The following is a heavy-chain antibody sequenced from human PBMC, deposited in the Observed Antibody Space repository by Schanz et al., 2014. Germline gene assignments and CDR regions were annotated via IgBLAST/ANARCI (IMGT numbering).Heavy chain of an antibody. CDR2: INGGGETT. CDR1: GFTFSDYY. J-gene: IGHJ6*02. V-gene: IGHV3-11*01. CDR3: ARGNYGMDF. Sequence: QVHLVESGGGLVKPGGSLRLSCAASGFTFSDYYMTWIRQAPGKGLEWVSYINGGGETTYYADSVRGRFTISRDNAKTSLFLQTNSMTDDATAKYYCARGNYGMDFWGQGTTVTVSS.